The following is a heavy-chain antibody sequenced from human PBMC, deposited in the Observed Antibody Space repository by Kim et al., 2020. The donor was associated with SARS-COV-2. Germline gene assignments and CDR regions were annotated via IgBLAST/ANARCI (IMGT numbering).Heavy chain of an antibody. J-gene: IGHJ4*02. V-gene: IGHV4-4*07. CDR3: VKQDFGVPAV. CDR1: GDAISNDE. Sequence: SETLSLTCRVYGDAISNDEWSWIRQPAGKGLDWIGRITLTGGTAHNPSLKSGLTMSVDTSKTQFSLRSNFVTAADTAVYYCVKQDFGVPAVWCKGSLVNVYS. CDR2: ITLTGGT. D-gene: IGHD4-17*01.